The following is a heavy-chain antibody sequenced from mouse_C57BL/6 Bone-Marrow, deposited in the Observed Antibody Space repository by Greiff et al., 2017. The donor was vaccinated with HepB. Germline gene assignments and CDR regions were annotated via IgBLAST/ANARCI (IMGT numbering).Heavy chain of an antibody. J-gene: IGHJ2*01. CDR2: IDPENGDT. D-gene: IGHD1-1*01. Sequence: EVQGVESGAELVRPGASVKLSCTASGFNIKDDYMHWVKQRPEQGLEWIGWIDPENGDTEYASKFQGKATITADTSSNTAYLQLSSLTSEDTAVYYCTTWTYGSSYFDYWGQGTTLTVSS. CDR3: TTWTYGSSYFDY. V-gene: IGHV14-4*01. CDR1: GFNIKDDY.